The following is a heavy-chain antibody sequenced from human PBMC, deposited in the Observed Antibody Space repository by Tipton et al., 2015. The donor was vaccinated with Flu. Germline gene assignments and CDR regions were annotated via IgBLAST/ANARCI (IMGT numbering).Heavy chain of an antibody. CDR3: ARKRREDWYFDL. CDR2: FYPGDSDK. D-gene: IGHD1-1*01. CDR1: GYEFSIYW. Sequence: QLVQSGAEVKKSGNSLKTSCKGSGYEFSIYWIAWVRQIPGKGLEWMGVFYPGDSDKKYSPAFQGQVTISADSSIGTAYLQWSSLKSSDTAIYYCARKRREDWYFDLWGGGTLVSVSS. J-gene: IGHJ2*01. V-gene: IGHV5-51*03.